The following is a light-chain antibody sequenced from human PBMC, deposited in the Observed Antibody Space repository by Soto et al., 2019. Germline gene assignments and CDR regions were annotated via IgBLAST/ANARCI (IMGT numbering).Light chain of an antibody. Sequence: EIVLTQSPVTLSLSPGQRATLSCRASHRVSSYLAWYQQKPGQAPRLLIFATSTRATGIPARFSGSGSGTEFTLTISSLQSEDFAVYYCQQYNNWPLTFGGGTKVDNK. CDR3: QQYNNWPLT. CDR2: ATS. CDR1: HRVSSY. J-gene: IGKJ4*01. V-gene: IGKV3-15*01.